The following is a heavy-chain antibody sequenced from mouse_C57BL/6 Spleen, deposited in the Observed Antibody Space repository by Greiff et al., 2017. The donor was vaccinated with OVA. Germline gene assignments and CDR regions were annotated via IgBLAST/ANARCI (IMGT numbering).Heavy chain of an antibody. CDR3: RGAY. CDR2: YPGSGNTY. V-gene: IGHV1-83*01. Sequence: VQLQQSGPELVKPGASVKMSCKASGYTFTDYYMHWVKQKPGKGLEWIGEIYPGSGNTYYNEKFKGKATLTADTSSSTAYMQLSSLTSEDSAVYFCARGAYWGQGTLGTVSA. CDR1: YTFTDYYM. J-gene: IGHJ3*01.